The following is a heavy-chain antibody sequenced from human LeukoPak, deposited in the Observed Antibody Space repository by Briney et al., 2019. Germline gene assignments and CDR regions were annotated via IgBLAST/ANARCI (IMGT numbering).Heavy chain of an antibody. CDR1: GFTFSSYA. CDR3: AKDAWGEYCSGGSCYSSHFDY. D-gene: IGHD2-15*01. Sequence: GGSLRLSCAASGFTFSSYAMSWVRQAPGKGLEWVSAISGSGGSTYYADSVKGRFTISRDNSKNTLYLQMNSLRAEDTAVYYCAKDAWGEYCSGGSCYSSHFDYWGQGTLVTVSS. CDR2: ISGSGGST. V-gene: IGHV3-23*01. J-gene: IGHJ4*02.